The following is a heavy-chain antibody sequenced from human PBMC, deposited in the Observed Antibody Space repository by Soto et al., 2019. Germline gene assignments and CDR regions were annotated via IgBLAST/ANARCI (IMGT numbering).Heavy chain of an antibody. CDR3: AGCTKSDTVGVFAF. Sequence: GKGLEWASVIYSGGSTYYADSVKGRFTISRHNSKNTLYLQMNSLRAEDTAVYYCAGCTKSDTVGVFAFWGKGTMVPGSP. V-gene: IGHV3-53*04. J-gene: IGHJ3*01. D-gene: IGHD4-17*01. CDR2: IYSGGST.